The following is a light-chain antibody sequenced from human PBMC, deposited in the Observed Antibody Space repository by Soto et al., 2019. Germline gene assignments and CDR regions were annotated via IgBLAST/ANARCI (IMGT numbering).Light chain of an antibody. J-gene: IGKJ1*01. CDR1: QSISGT. V-gene: IGKV3-15*01. CDR2: GAS. CDR3: QQYDNWPWT. Sequence: EVVMTQSPATLSVSPGGRATLSCSASQSISGTLAWYQQKPGQAPRLLIHGASTRAPGFPARFSGSGSGTDVTLTISSLQSEEFAVYYCQQYDNWPWTFGQGTKVEIK.